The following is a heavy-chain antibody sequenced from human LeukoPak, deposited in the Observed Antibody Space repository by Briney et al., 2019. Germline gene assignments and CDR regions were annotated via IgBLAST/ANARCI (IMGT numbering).Heavy chain of an antibody. CDR3: ARARRLKTSSGGSCFYYYYMDV. CDR2: MNPNSGNT. CDR1: GYTFTSYD. V-gene: IGHV1-8*03. D-gene: IGHD2-15*01. Sequence: ASVKVSRKASGYTFTSYDINWVRQATGQGLEWMGWMNPNSGNTGYAQKFQGRVTITRNTSISTAYMELSSLRSEDTAVYYCARARRLKTSSGGSCFYYYYMDVWGKGTTVTVSS. J-gene: IGHJ6*03.